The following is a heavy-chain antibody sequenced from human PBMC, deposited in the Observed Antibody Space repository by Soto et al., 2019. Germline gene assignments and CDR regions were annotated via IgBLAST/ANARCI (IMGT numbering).Heavy chain of an antibody. D-gene: IGHD3-3*01. CDR2: IDHSGYT. V-gene: IGHV4-34*01. CDR1: GGSFSGYY. J-gene: IGHJ5*02. CDR3: VRVRDWFDP. Sequence: QVQLQQWGAGLLKPSETLSLTCAVYGGSFSGYYWNWIRQPPGKGLEWIGEIDHSGYTNYNPSLKSRVTISVDTPKNQFSLRLTSVTAADTAVYYCVRVRDWFDPWGQGTLVTVSS.